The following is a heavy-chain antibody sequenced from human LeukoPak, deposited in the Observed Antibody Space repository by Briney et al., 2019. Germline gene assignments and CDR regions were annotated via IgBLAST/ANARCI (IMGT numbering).Heavy chain of an antibody. D-gene: IGHD3-16*01. Sequence: GGSLRLSCAASGFTFSSYGMHWVRQAPGKGLEWVAVISYDGSNKYYADSVKGRFTISRDNSKNTLYLQMNSLRAEDTAVYYSAKEGGSARGYYYYGMDVWGQGTTVTVSS. V-gene: IGHV3-30*18. J-gene: IGHJ6*02. CDR2: ISYDGSNK. CDR1: GFTFSSYG. CDR3: AKEGGSARGYYYYGMDV.